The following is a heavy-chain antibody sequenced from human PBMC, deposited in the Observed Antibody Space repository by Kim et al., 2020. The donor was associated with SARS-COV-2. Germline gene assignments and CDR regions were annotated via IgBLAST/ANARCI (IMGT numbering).Heavy chain of an antibody. Sequence: DAGKGRFTISRDNTKNTLYLQINSLRAEDTAVYYCARRMFYLDYWGQGTLVTVSS. CDR3: ARRMFYLDY. J-gene: IGHJ4*02. D-gene: IGHD3-10*01. V-gene: IGHV3-23*01.